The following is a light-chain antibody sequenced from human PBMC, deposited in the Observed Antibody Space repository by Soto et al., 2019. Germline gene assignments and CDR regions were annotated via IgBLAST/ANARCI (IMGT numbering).Light chain of an antibody. CDR1: QSVGSH. Sequence: EIVMTQSRATLCVSPGERATLSCRASQSVGSHLAWYQQKPGQAPRLLIYGASTGATGIPARFSGSGSGTEITLTISSLQSEDFAVYYCQQYNYWPLTFGPGTKVDIK. J-gene: IGKJ3*01. V-gene: IGKV3-15*01. CDR2: GAS. CDR3: QQYNYWPLT.